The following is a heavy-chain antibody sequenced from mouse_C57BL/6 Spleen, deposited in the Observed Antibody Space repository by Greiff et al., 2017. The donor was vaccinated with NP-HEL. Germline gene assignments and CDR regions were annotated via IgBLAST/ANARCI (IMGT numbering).Heavy chain of an antibody. CDR2: IYPGSGST. CDR3: ARRGHWYFDV. V-gene: IGHV1-55*01. Sequence: QVRLQQPGAELVKPGASVKMSCKASGYTFTSYWITWVKQRPGQGLEWIGDIYPGSGSTNYNEKFKSKATLTVDTSSSTAYMQLSSLTSEDSAVYYCARRGHWYFDVWGTGTTVTVSS. J-gene: IGHJ1*03. CDR1: GYTFTSYW.